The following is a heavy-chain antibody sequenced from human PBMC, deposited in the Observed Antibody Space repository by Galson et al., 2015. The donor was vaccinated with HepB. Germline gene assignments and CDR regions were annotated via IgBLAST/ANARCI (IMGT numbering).Heavy chain of an antibody. V-gene: IGHV3-21*06. CDR3: ARDDKGLDTVTAIVGY. CDR2: ISSSGSNI. CDR1: GFTFSSYS. J-gene: IGHJ4*02. D-gene: IGHD2-21*02. Sequence: SLRLSCAASGFTFSSYSMNWVRQAPGKGLEWVSSISSSGSNIYYADSVKGRFTISRDNAKNSLYLQMNSLRAEDTAVYYCARDDKGLDTVTAIVGYWGQGTLVTVSP.